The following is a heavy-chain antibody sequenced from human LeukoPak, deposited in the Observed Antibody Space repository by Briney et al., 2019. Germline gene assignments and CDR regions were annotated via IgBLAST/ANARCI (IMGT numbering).Heavy chain of an antibody. D-gene: IGHD5-24*01. Sequence: GGSLRLSCAASGFTFSGSAMHWVRQASGKGLEWVGRIRGKTNSYATAYAASVKGRFTISRDDSKNTAYLQMNSLKTEDTAVYYCARSSRDGYNPDYWGQGTLVTVSS. CDR2: IRGKTNSYAT. CDR1: GFTFSGSA. CDR3: ARSSRDGYNPDY. J-gene: IGHJ4*02. V-gene: IGHV3-73*01.